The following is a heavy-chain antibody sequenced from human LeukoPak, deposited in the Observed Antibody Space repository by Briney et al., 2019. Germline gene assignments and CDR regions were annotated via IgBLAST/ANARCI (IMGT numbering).Heavy chain of an antibody. CDR3: VKSPSDGLDV. J-gene: IGHJ6*02. V-gene: IGHV3-64D*09. CDR1: GFTISIHH. CDR2: IFANGHVT. Sequence: GGSLRLSCSASGFTISIHHMHWVRQAPGKGLEYVSTIFANGHVTSYAASVKGRFTTSRDDSKSTVYLQMSSLRPEDTAVYYCVKSPSDGLDVWGQGATVTVSS.